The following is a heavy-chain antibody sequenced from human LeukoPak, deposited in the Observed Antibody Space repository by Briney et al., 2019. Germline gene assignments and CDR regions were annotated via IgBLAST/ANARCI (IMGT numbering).Heavy chain of an antibody. CDR1: GVSFDDYY. J-gene: IGHJ4*02. CDR3: TRMTAGQDY. D-gene: IGHD2-21*02. V-gene: IGHV4-34*01. CDR2: INQSGYT. Sequence: SETLSLTCAVPGVSFDDYYWSWVRQTPGKGLEWIEEINQSGYTNDSPSLKSRVTLSIDTSRKQFSLNLRSVTVAETGIYYCTRMTAGQDYWGQGTLVTVSS.